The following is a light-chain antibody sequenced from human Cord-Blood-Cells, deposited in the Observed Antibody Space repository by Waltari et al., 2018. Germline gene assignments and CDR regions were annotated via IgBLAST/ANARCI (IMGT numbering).Light chain of an antibody. CDR1: QSVSSSY. V-gene: IGKV3-20*01. Sequence: EIVLTQSPGTLSLSPGERATLSCRASQSVSSSYLAWYQQKPGQAPSLLIYGAASRATSIPDRFSGSRSGTDFTLTISRLEPEDFAVYYCQQYGSSPMYTFGQGTKLEIK. CDR3: QQYGSSPMYT. J-gene: IGKJ2*01. CDR2: GAA.